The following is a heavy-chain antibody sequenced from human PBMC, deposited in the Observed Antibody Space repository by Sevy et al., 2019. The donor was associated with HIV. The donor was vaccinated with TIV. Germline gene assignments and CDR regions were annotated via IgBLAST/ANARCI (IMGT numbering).Heavy chain of an antibody. CDR2: ISFDGTDK. D-gene: IGHD3-10*01. CDR3: VRETTMLPRGAFDF. V-gene: IGHV3-30-3*01. J-gene: IGHJ3*01. Sequence: GSLRLSCAASGFTFSSYPMHWVRQAPGKGLEWVSFISFDGTDKYYAYSVKGRFTITRDNSKNTLFLQMNSLRAEDTAFYYCVRETTMLPRGAFDFWGQGTMVTVSS. CDR1: GFTFSSYP.